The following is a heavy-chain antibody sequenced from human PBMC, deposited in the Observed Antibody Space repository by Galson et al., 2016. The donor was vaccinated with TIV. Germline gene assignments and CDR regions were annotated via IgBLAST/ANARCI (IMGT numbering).Heavy chain of an antibody. Sequence: SVKVSCKASGYTFTNYGISWVRQAPGQGLEWMGWIGTYNGDRRYAQKFQDRVTMTTDTSTSTAYLEVRSLRSDDTAVYYCARDVRGTWTNMDQWGQGTLGTASS. CDR2: IGTYNGDR. CDR3: ARDVRGTWTNMDQ. CDR1: GYTFTNYG. J-gene: IGHJ4*02. D-gene: IGHD1/OR15-1a*01. V-gene: IGHV1-18*01.